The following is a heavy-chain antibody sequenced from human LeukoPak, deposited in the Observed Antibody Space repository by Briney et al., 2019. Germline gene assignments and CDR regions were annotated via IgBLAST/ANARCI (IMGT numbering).Heavy chain of an antibody. V-gene: IGHV3-48*04. J-gene: IGHJ6*02. CDR1: GFTFNNHI. CDR3: ARDKGFTGGWGFHGMDV. Sequence: GGSLRLSCAASGFTFNNHIMNWVRQAPGKGLEWVSYINSGSSTIYYADSVKGRFTISRDNAKNSLYLQMNSLRAEDTAVYYCARDKGFTGGWGFHGMDVWGQGTTVTVSS. CDR2: INSGSSTI. D-gene: IGHD6-19*01.